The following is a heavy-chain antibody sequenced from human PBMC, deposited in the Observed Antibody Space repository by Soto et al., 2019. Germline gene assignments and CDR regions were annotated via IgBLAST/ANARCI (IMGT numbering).Heavy chain of an antibody. Sequence: ESGGGLVQPGGSLRLSCAASGFNFNSYTINWVRQAPGKRREWLSSISSSGYIFSTDSVRGRFTISRDNAKNSVYLQINSLRAEDTAVYFCARDCSGGSCYPGMDVWGQGTTVTVSS. CDR3: ARDCSGGSCYPGMDV. CDR1: GFNFNSYT. CDR2: ISSSGYI. V-gene: IGHV3-21*01. D-gene: IGHD2-15*01. J-gene: IGHJ6*02.